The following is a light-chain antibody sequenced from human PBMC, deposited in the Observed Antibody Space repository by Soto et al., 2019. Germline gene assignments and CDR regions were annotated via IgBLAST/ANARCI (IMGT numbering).Light chain of an antibody. Sequence: EIVLTRSPGTLSLSPGERATLSCRASQSVSSSYLAWYQQKPGQAPRLLIYGASSRATGIPDRFSGSGSGTDFTLTISRLEPEDFAVYYCQQYGSFPWTFGQGTKVDIK. J-gene: IGKJ1*01. CDR1: QSVSSSY. V-gene: IGKV3-20*01. CDR2: GAS. CDR3: QQYGSFPWT.